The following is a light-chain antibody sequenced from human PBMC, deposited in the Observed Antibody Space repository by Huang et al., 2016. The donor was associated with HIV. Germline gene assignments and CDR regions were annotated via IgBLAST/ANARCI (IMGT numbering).Light chain of an antibody. J-gene: IGKJ1*01. CDR2: DAS. CDR1: QDIGKY. Sequence: DIQMTQSPSSLSASIGDRVTITCQASQDIGKYLNWYQKKSGQSPKLLIFDASNLQTVVSSRFSGSGSGTDFTFTINTLQPEDIATYYCQHYDSLPPWTFGQGTRVQI. V-gene: IGKV1-33*01. CDR3: QHYDSLPPWT.